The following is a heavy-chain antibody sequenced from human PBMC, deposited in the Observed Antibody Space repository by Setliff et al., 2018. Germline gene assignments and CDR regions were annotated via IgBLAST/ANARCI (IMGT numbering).Heavy chain of an antibody. CDR2: IYHRGRK. D-gene: IGHD3-3*01. Sequence: LSLTCAVSGASINSGHYWGWIRQPPGKGLEWIATIYHRGRKYYNPSLQSRVSVSLDTSKNHFSLRLTSMTAADTVVYYCATPGRDDLDSPFEPFDIWGQGTMVTVSS. CDR1: GASINSGHY. CDR3: ATPGRDDLDSPFEPFDI. V-gene: IGHV4-38-2*01. J-gene: IGHJ3*02.